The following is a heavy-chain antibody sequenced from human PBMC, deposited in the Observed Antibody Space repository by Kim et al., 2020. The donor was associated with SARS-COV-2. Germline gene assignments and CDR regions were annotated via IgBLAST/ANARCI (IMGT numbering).Heavy chain of an antibody. Sequence: SEKGQFTISRDNSKNTLYLQMNSLRAEDTAVYYCASPRDSSGYYLFNFDYWGQGTLVTVSS. J-gene: IGHJ4*02. V-gene: IGHV3-30*07. D-gene: IGHD3-22*01. CDR3: ASPRDSSGYYLFNFDY.